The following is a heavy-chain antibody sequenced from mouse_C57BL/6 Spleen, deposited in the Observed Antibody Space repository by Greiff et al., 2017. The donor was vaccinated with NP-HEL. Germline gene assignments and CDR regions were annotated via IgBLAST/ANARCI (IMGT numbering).Heavy chain of an antibody. V-gene: IGHV3-6*01. CDR2: ISYDGSN. CDR3: ARDYGSSNYAMDY. Sequence: EVKLQESGPGLVKPSQSLSLTCSVTGYSITSGYYWNWIRQFPGNKLEWMGYISYDGSNNYNPSLKNRISITRDTSKNQFFLKLNSVTTEDTATYYCARDYGSSNYAMDYWGQGTSVTVSS. D-gene: IGHD1-1*01. J-gene: IGHJ4*01. CDR1: GYSITSGYY.